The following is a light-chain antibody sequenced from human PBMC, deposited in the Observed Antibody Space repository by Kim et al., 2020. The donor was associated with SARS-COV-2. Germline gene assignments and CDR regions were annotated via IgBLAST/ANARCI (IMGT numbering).Light chain of an antibody. V-gene: IGLV2-14*03. CDR3: SSYTSSSTNYV. CDR2: DVS. Sequence: QSITISCTGTSGDVGGYNYVTWYQQHPGKAPKLMIYDVSNRPSGVSNRFSGSKSGNTASLTISGLQAEDEADYYCSSYTSSSTNYVFGTGTKVTVL. CDR1: SGDVGGYNY. J-gene: IGLJ1*01.